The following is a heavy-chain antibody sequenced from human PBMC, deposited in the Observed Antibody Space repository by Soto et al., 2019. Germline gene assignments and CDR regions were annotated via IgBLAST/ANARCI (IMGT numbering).Heavy chain of an antibody. J-gene: IGHJ4*02. Sequence: QITLKESGPTLVKPTQTLTLTCTFSGFSLSTSAEGVGWIRQPPGKALEWLALIYWDGDERYSPSLKSRLTMTKDTSKNQVVLTMTNMDPADTATYSCAHGSCTSADCYPNPYLDYWGQGILVTVSS. D-gene: IGHD2-2*01. CDR1: GFSLSTSAEG. V-gene: IGHV2-5*02. CDR3: AHGSCTSADCYPNPYLDY. CDR2: IYWDGDE.